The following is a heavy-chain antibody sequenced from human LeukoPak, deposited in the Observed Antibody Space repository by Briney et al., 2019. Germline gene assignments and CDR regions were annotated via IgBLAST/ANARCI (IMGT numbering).Heavy chain of an antibody. CDR2: ISISSSTI. Sequence: QPGGSLRLSCAASGFDFITYSMNWVRQAPGKGLEWISYISISSSTIYYADSVKGRFTVSRDNAKTSLYLQMNSLRAEDTAVYYCARRDSGSRGFDSWGQGTLVTVSS. CDR1: GFDFITYS. J-gene: IGHJ4*02. V-gene: IGHV3-48*01. D-gene: IGHD3-10*01. CDR3: ARRDSGSRGFDS.